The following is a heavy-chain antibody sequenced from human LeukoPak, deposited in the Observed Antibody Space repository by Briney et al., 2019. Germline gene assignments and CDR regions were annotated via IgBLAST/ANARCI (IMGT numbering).Heavy chain of an antibody. CDR3: ATTDISMATDFDH. CDR1: GYSFTSYW. J-gene: IGHJ4*02. Sequence: GESLKISCKGSGYSFTSYWIGWVRQMPGKGLEWMGFIYPDDSDTRYSPSFQGQVTVSADKSISTAYLQWNSLKTSDTAMYYCATTDISMATDFDHWGQGTLVTVSS. V-gene: IGHV5-51*01. D-gene: IGHD5-18*01. CDR2: IYPDDSDT.